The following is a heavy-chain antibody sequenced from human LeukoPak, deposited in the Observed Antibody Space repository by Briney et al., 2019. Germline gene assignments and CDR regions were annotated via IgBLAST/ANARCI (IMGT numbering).Heavy chain of an antibody. CDR1: GFTFSSYA. D-gene: IGHD2-8*01. J-gene: IGHJ6*02. CDR3: ARVMYAATPYYYYYAMDV. Sequence: GRSLRLSCAASGFTFSSYAIHWVRQAPGKGLEWVAVISYDGSNKYYADSVKGRFTISRDNSKNTLYLRMNSLRAEDTAVYYCARVMYAATPYYYYYAMDVWGQGTTVTASS. CDR2: ISYDGSNK. V-gene: IGHV3-30-3*01.